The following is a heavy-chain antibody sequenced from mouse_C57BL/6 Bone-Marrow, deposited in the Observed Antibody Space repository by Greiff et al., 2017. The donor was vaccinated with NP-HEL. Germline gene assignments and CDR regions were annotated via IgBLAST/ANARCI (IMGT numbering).Heavy chain of an antibody. CDR1: GYTFTSYW. CDR2: INPSNGGT. V-gene: IGHV1-53*01. J-gene: IGHJ2*01. Sequence: QVQLKQSGTELVKPGASVKLSCKASGYTFTSYWMHWVKQRPGQGLEWIGNINPSNGGTNYNEKFKSKATLTVDKSSSTAYMQLSSLTSEDSAVYYCARSVICLYYFDYWGQGTTLTVSS. D-gene: IGHD2-13*01. CDR3: ARSVICLYYFDY.